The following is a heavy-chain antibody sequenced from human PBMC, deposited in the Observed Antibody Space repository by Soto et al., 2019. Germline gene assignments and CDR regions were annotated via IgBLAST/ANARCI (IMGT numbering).Heavy chain of an antibody. CDR3: ARESEDLSSNLDY. CDR2: ISSTTNYI. CDR1: GFTFTRYS. J-gene: IGHJ4*02. V-gene: IGHV3-21*06. Sequence: PGGSLRLSCAASGFTFTRYSMNWVRQALGKGLEWVASISSTTNYIYYGESLKGRLTISRDNAKNSMYLQMNTLRAEDTAVYYCARESEDLSSNLDYWGQGTLVTVSS.